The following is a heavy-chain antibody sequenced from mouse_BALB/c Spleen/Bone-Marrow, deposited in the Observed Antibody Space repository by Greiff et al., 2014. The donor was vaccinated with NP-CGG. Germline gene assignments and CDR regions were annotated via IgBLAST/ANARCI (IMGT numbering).Heavy chain of an antibody. CDR2: IYPSDSYT. V-gene: IGHV1-69*02. CDR1: GYTFTSYW. Sequence: QVQLQQSGAELVRPGASVKLSCKASGYTFTSYWINWVKQRPGQGLEWIGNIYPSDSYTNYNQKFKDKATLTVDKSSSTAYMQLSSATSEDSAVYYCTRSDYYRYIDYWGQGTTLTVSS. D-gene: IGHD2-14*01. CDR3: TRSDYYRYIDY. J-gene: IGHJ2*01.